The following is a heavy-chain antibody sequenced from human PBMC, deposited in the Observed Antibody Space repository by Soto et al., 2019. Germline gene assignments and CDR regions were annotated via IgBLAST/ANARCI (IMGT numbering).Heavy chain of an antibody. CDR3: ARAFAIDWYTSYFDY. J-gene: IGHJ4*02. Sequence: PSETLSLTCTVSGGSISSGGYYWSWIRQHPGKGLEWIGYIYYSGCTYYNPSLKSRVTISIDTSKNQFSLQLNSVTAADTAVYYCARAFAIDWYTSYFDYWGQGPLVTVPS. V-gene: IGHV4-31*03. D-gene: IGHD1-1*01. CDR2: IYYSGCT. CDR1: GGSISSGGYY.